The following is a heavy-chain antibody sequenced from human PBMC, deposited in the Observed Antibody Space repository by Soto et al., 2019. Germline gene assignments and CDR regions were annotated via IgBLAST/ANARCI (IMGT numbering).Heavy chain of an antibody. D-gene: IGHD3-22*01. CDR1: GFTVSSNY. J-gene: IGHJ5*02. V-gene: IGHV3-66*01. CDR2: IYSGGTT. CDR3: ARNGDSSDYRGWFDP. Sequence: EVQLVESGGGLVQPGGSLRLSCAASGFTVSSNYMSWVRQAPGKGLEWVSVIYSGGTTYYADSVWGRFTISRDNSKNTLYLQMSSVRAEDTAVYYCARNGDSSDYRGWFDPWGQGTLVTVSP.